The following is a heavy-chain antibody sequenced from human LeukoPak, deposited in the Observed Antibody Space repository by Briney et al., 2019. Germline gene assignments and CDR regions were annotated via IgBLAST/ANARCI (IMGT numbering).Heavy chain of an antibody. J-gene: IGHJ4*02. CDR2: IYRSSNGETT. D-gene: IGHD6-19*01. Sequence: GGSLRLSCAASGITFSNAWMTWVRQAPGKGLEWVGRIYRSSNGETTDYGAPVKGRFTMSRDDSKKTLYLQMNSLKTEDTAVYYCTTYSSGSCPFWGQGTLVTVSS. V-gene: IGHV3-15*01. CDR3: TTYSSGSCPF. CDR1: GITFSNAW.